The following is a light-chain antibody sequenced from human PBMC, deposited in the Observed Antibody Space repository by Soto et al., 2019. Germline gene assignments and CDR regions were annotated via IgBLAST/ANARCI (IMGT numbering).Light chain of an antibody. CDR2: DVT. J-gene: IGLJ2*01. V-gene: IGLV2-11*01. CDR3: CSYAGNYTFI. CDR1: SSDVGVYNL. Sequence: QSVLTQPRSVSGSPGQSVTISCTGTSSDVGVYNLVSWYQQHPGRAPKFLIYDVTERPSGVPDRFSGSKSGNTASLTISGLRPEDEADYYGCSYAGNYTFIFGGGTKLTVL.